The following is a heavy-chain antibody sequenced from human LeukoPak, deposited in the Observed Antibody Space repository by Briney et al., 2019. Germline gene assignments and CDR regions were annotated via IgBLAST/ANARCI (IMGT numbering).Heavy chain of an antibody. Sequence: SETLSLTCTISEGSVSSGTYYWGWIRQSPGKGLERIGSIHYSGSSYYNPSLKSRAAIFVDTSRDQVSMDLSYVTAADTALYYCVRHISANTGYFDSCGQGTLVTVSS. CDR1: EGSVSSGTYY. CDR3: VRHISANTGYFDS. V-gene: IGHV4-39*01. CDR2: IHYSGSS. J-gene: IGHJ4*02.